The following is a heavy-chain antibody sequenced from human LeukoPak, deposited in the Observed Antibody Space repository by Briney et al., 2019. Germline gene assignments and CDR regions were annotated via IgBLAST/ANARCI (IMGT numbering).Heavy chain of an antibody. Sequence: GESLKISCKGSGHSFTSYWIGWVRQMPGKGLEWMGIIYPGDSDTRYSPSFQGQVTISADKSISTAYLQWSSLKASDTAMYYCATLGYCSGGSCSYFDYWGQGTLVTVSS. CDR2: IYPGDSDT. D-gene: IGHD2-15*01. CDR1: GHSFTSYW. J-gene: IGHJ4*02. V-gene: IGHV5-51*01. CDR3: ATLGYCSGGSCSYFDY.